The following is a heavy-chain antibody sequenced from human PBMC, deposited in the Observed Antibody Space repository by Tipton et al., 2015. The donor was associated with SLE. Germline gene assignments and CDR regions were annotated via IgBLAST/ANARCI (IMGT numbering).Heavy chain of an antibody. CDR3: ALLKYSGPGPFDY. J-gene: IGHJ4*02. V-gene: IGHV5-51*03. Sequence: VQLVQSGAEVKKPGESLKISCKASGYNFSSNWIVWVRQTPGKGLEWMGIIYPGDPDPRYSPSFQGQVTISADKTINTAYLHWSGLKASDSAMYFCALLKYSGPGPFDYWGQGTLVTVSS. CDR2: IYPGDPDP. CDR1: GYNFSSNW. D-gene: IGHD5-12*01.